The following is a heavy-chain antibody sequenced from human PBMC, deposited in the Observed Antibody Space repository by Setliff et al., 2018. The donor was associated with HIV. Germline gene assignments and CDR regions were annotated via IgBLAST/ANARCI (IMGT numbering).Heavy chain of an antibody. V-gene: IGHV4-34*01. CDR2: LNDSGST. J-gene: IGHJ5*02. CDR3: ARGTKFVWGRWFDP. Sequence: SETLSLTCAVYGESFSDYYWSWIRQPPRKRLEWIGELNDSGSTNYNPSLKSRVTISVDTSKNQFSLWLTSVTAADTAVYYCARGTKFVWGRWFDPWGQGTLVTVSS. CDR1: GESFSDYY. D-gene: IGHD3-16*01.